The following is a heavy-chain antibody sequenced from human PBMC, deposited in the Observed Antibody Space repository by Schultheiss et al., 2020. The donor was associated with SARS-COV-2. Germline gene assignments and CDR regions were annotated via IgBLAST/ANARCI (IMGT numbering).Heavy chain of an antibody. J-gene: IGHJ4*02. CDR1: GGSITSHY. V-gene: IGHV4-59*11. CDR3: ASISGYDYPYYFDY. CDR2: IYYSGST. D-gene: IGHD5-12*01. Sequence: SETLSLTCTVSGGSITSHYWSWIRQPPGKELEWIGYIYYSGSTNYNPSLKSRVTISVDTSKNQFSLKLRSMTAADTAVYFCASISGYDYPYYFDYWGQGTLVTVSS.